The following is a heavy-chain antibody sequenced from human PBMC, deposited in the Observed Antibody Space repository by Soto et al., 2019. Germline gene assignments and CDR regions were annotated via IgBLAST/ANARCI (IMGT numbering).Heavy chain of an antibody. CDR1: AYTFTSYY. D-gene: IGHD5-12*01. CDR2: INPSGGST. CDR3: ARDQASGYIYWYFDL. V-gene: IGHV1-46*03. Sequence: ASVKVSCKASAYTFTSYYMHWVRQAPRQGLEWMGIINPSGGSTTYAQKFQGRVTLTRDTSTSTVYMELRSLRSEDTAVYYCARDQASGYIYWYFDLWGRGTLVTVSS. J-gene: IGHJ2*01.